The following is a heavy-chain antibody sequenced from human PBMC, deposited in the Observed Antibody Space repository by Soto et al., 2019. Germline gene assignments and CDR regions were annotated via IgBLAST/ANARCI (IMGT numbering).Heavy chain of an antibody. J-gene: IGHJ4*02. CDR3: VRDYGRSYFDY. Sequence: EVQLLESGGGLVQPGESLRLSCAASGFTFSTYAMSWVRQAPGKGLEWVSAISGSASGSAGSTYYADSVKGRFTISRDNAKNSVYLQMNSLRAEDTAVYYCVRDYGRSYFDYWGQGTLVTVSS. CDR2: ISGSASGSAGST. D-gene: IGHD3-16*01. V-gene: IGHV3-23*01. CDR1: GFTFSTYA.